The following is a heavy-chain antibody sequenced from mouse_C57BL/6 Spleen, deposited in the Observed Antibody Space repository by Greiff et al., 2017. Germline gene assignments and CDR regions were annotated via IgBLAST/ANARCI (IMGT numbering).Heavy chain of an antibody. Sequence: EVKLQESGPGLVKPSQSLSLTCSVTGYSITSGYYWNWIRQFPGNKLEWMGYISYDGSNNYNPSLKNRISITRDTSKNQFFLKLNSVTTEDTATYYCARVSPYDYDDVYYFDYWGQGTTLTVSS. CDR2: ISYDGSN. V-gene: IGHV3-6*01. CDR3: ARVSPYDYDDVYYFDY. CDR1: GYSITSGYY. D-gene: IGHD2-4*01. J-gene: IGHJ2*01.